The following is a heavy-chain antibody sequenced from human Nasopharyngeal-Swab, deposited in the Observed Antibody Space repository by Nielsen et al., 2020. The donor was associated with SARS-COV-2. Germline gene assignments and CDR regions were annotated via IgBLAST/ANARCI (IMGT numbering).Heavy chain of an antibody. D-gene: IGHD3-10*01. J-gene: IGHJ4*02. Sequence: ASVKVSCKASGYTFTGYAMHWVRQAPGQRLEWMGWINAGNGNTKYSQKFQGRVTITRDASASTAYMELSSLRSEDTAVYYCARDYLSRTNYGSDYWGQGTLVTVSS. CDR2: INAGNGNT. CDR1: GYTFTGYA. CDR3: ARDYLSRTNYGSDY. V-gene: IGHV1-3*01.